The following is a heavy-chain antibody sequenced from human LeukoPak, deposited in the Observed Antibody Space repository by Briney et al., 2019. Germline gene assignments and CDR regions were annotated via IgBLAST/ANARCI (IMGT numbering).Heavy chain of an antibody. J-gene: IGHJ6*03. Sequence: SQTLSLTCTVSGGSISSGSFYWSWIRQPAGKGLEWIGRIYTSGSTNYNPSLKSRVTISVDTSKNQFTLQLSSVTAADTAVYYCARENAGANYYYYMDVWGKGTTVTVSS. V-gene: IGHV4-61*02. CDR1: GGSISSGSFY. CDR2: IYTSGST. CDR3: ARENAGANYYYYMDV.